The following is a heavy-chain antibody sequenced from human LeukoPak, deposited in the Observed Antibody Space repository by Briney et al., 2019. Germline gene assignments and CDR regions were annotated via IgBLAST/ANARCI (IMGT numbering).Heavy chain of an antibody. Sequence: GGSLRLSCSASGFTFGDYAMSWVRQAPGKGLEWVSYISRSGRNMYYADSVKGRFTISRDNAKNSLYLQMNSLRAEDTALYYCVRDFDYWGQGTLVTVSS. CDR1: GFTFGDYA. J-gene: IGHJ4*02. CDR2: ISRSGRNM. V-gene: IGHV3-48*03. CDR3: VRDFDY.